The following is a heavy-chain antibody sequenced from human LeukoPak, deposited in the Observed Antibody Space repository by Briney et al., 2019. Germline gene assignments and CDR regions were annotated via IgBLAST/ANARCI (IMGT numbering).Heavy chain of an antibody. CDR1: GFTFSSYS. CDR2: ISSSSSYI. Sequence: GGSLRLSCAASGFTFSSYSMNWVRQAPGKGLEWVSSISSSSSYIYYADSVKGRFTISRGNAKNSLYLQMNSLRAEDTAVYYCARAMECYYDSSGYDGYWGQGTLVTVSS. CDR3: ARAMECYYDSSGYDGY. D-gene: IGHD3-22*01. V-gene: IGHV3-21*01. J-gene: IGHJ4*02.